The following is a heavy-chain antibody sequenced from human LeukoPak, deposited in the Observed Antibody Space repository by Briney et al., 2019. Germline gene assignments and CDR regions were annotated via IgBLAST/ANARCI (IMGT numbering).Heavy chain of an antibody. Sequence: PGGSLRLSCAASGITLSDFWFSWVRKAPGQGLEWVARIKAKIHGETIDYAAPVRGRFIISRDDSRNTVYLQMNSLKFEDTPMYYCTRRSTIWGRGTRVTVSS. J-gene: IGHJ4*02. CDR2: IKAKIHGETI. D-gene: IGHD5-24*01. CDR3: TRRSTI. CDR1: GITLSDFW. V-gene: IGHV3-15*01.